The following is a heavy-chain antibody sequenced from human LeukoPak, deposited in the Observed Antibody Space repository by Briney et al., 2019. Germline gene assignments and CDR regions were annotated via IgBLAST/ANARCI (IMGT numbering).Heavy chain of an antibody. D-gene: IGHD5-24*01. V-gene: IGHV3-23*05. CDR3: ARTCVSGDGYKAGYFDY. J-gene: IGHJ4*02. CDR1: GFTFTNYA. Sequence: GGSLRVSCEASGFTFTNYAMNWVRQAPGRGLEWVRLIYSSGSTYYADSVKGQFTISRDNSKNTLYLQMNSLSAEDTAVYYCARTCVSGDGYKAGYFDYWGQGTLVTVSS. CDR2: IYSSGST.